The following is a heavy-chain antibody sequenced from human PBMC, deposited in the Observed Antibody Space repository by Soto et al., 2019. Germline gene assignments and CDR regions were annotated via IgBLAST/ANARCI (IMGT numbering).Heavy chain of an antibody. CDR2: ISYSGST. Sequence: QVQLQESGPGLVKPSQTLSLTCTVSGGSISSGDYYWSWIRQPPGKGLEWIGYISYSGSTYYNPSLKSRVTISVDTAKNQFSMKLSSVTAADTAVYYCARDSYDFCSGYGAYYFDYWGQGTLVTVSS. J-gene: IGHJ4*02. D-gene: IGHD3-3*01. V-gene: IGHV4-30-4*01. CDR1: GGSISSGDYY. CDR3: ARDSYDFCSGYGAYYFDY.